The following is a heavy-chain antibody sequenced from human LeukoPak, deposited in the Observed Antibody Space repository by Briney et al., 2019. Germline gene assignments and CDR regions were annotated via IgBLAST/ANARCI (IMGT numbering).Heavy chain of an antibody. Sequence: ASVKVSCKASGYTFTGYYMHWVRQAPGQGLEWMGQINPNSAASHYAQKFQDRVTMTSDTSINMAYMELRSLRSDDTAVYYCARDFYGSRPGAFDYWGQGTLVTVSS. CDR3: ARDFYGSRPGAFDY. V-gene: IGHV1-2*06. D-gene: IGHD3-10*01. CDR2: INPNSAAS. J-gene: IGHJ4*02. CDR1: GYTFTGYY.